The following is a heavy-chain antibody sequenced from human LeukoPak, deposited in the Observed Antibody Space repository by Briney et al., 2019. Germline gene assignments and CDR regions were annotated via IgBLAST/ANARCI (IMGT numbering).Heavy chain of an antibody. CDR1: GYTFTSYD. V-gene: IGHV1-8*01. Sequence: ASVKVSCKASGYTFTSYDINWVRQATGQGLEWMGWMNPNSGNTGYAQKFQGRVTMTRNTSISTAYMELSSLRSEDTAVYYCARGDDWRVRGVNTGWAYYYMDVWGKGTTVTVSS. CDR2: MNPNSGNT. J-gene: IGHJ6*03. D-gene: IGHD3-10*01. CDR3: ARGDDWRVRGVNTGWAYYYMDV.